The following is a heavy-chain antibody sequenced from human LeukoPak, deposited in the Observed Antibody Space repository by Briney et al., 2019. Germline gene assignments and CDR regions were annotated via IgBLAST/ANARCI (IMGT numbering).Heavy chain of an antibody. CDR2: INIDGTTT. CDR3: ARDSYELGATFDY. Sequence: AESLRLSCAASGFTFIRYWMHWVRQVPGKGLVWVSRINIDGTTTNYADSVKGRLTVSRDNAKNTLFLQLSSLRVEDTAVYYCARDSYELGATFDYWGQGTLVTVSS. J-gene: IGHJ4*02. V-gene: IGHV3-74*01. D-gene: IGHD1-26*01. CDR1: GFTFIRYW.